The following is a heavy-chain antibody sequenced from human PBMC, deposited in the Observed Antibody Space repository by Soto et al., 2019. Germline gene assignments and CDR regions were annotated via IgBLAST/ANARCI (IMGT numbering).Heavy chain of an antibody. Sequence: QVQLVQSGAEVKKPGSSVKVSCKASGGTFSSYAISWVRQAPGQGLEWMGGIIPIFGTANYAQKFQGRVTITEDESKSTAYMELSSLRSEDTAVYYCSSLMTTVVIGAFDIWGQGTMVTVSS. J-gene: IGHJ3*02. CDR2: IIPIFGTA. CDR1: GGTFSSYA. CDR3: SSLMTTVVIGAFDI. V-gene: IGHV1-69*01. D-gene: IGHD4-17*01.